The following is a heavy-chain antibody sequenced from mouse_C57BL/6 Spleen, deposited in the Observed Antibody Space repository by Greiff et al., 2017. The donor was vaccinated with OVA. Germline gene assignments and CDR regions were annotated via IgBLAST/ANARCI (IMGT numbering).Heavy chain of an antibody. J-gene: IGHJ2*01. V-gene: IGHV5-9*01. CDR3: ARLDGYLDY. CDR2: ISGGGGNT. D-gene: IGHD2-3*01. CDR1: GFTFSSYT. Sequence: EVMLVESGGGLVKPGGSLKLSCAASGFTFSSYTMSWVRQTPEKRLEWVATISGGGGNTYYPDSVKGRFTISRDNAKNTLYLQMSSLRSEDTALYYCARLDGYLDYWGQGTTLTVSS.